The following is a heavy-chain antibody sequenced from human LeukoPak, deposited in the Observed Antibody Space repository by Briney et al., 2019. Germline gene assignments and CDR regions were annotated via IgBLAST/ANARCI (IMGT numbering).Heavy chain of an antibody. D-gene: IGHD2-21*01. CDR1: GVTVGTNS. V-gene: IGHV3-53*01. J-gene: IGHJ1*01. CDR3: ASAREYCGSAECYEYFQH. CDR2: IYSGGST. Sequence: GGSLRLSCAASGVTVGTNSMSWARQAPGKGLEWVSVIYSGGSTYNADSVNGRFTVSRDNSRNTLFLQMNNLRAEDTALYFCASAREYCGSAECYEYFQHWGQGTLVIVSS.